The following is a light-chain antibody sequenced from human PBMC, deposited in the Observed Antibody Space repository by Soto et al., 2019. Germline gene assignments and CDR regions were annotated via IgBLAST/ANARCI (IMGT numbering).Light chain of an antibody. Sequence: QCALTHPASVSGSPGQSITISFTGSISDVGSYNLVSWYQHHPGKVPKVIIYEATKRPSGDSSRFSGSKSPNAASLTISGLQPEDEADYYCCSYAGNSRTFGSGTKVTVL. CDR3: CSYAGNSRT. CDR1: ISDVGSYNL. J-gene: IGLJ1*01. V-gene: IGLV2-23*01. CDR2: EAT.